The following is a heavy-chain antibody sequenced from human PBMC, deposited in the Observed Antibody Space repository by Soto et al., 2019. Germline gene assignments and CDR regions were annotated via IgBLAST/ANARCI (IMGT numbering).Heavy chain of an antibody. V-gene: IGHV4-59*01. CDR1: GGSISSYY. Sequence: QVQLQESGPGLVKPSETLSLTCTVSGGSISSYYWSWIRQPPGKGLEWIGYIYYSGSTNYNPSLKSRVTISVDTSKNQFSLKLSSVTAADTAVYYCARGEDMGSYHNWFDPWGQGTLVTVSS. CDR2: IYYSGST. D-gene: IGHD1-26*01. CDR3: ARGEDMGSYHNWFDP. J-gene: IGHJ5*02.